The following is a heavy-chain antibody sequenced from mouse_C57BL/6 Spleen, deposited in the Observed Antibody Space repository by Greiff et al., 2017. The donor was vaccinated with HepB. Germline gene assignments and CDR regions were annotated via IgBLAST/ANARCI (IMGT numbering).Heavy chain of an antibody. Sequence: QVQLQQPGAELVKPGASVKMSCKASGYTFTSYWITWVKQRPGQGLEWIGDIYPGSGSTNYNEKFKSKATLTVDTSSSTAYMQLSSLTSEDSAVYYCARYFHGKNRVFDVWGTGTTVTVSS. CDR2: IYPGSGST. CDR3: ARYFHGKNRVFDV. J-gene: IGHJ1*03. D-gene: IGHD2-1*01. V-gene: IGHV1-55*01. CDR1: GYTFTSYW.